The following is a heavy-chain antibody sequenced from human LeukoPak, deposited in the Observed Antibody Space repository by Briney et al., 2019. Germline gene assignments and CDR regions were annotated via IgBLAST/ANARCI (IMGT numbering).Heavy chain of an antibody. CDR3: AKGGVVGATPDY. CDR2: ISYDGSNK. Sequence: GSLRLSCAASGFTFSSYAMHWVRQAPGKGLEWVAVISYDGSNKYYADSVKGRFTISRDNSKNTLYLQMNSLRAEDTAVYYCAKGGVVGATPDYWGQGTLVTVSS. D-gene: IGHD1-26*01. J-gene: IGHJ4*02. V-gene: IGHV3-30*04. CDR1: GFTFSSYA.